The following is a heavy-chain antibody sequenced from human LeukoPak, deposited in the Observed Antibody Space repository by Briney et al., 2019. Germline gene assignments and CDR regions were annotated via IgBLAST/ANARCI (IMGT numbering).Heavy chain of an antibody. CDR2: ISYDGSNK. D-gene: IGHD3-3*01. J-gene: IGHJ5*02. CDR1: GFTFSSYA. Sequence: GGSLRLSCAASGFTFSSYAMHWVRQAPGKGLEWVAVISYDGSNKYYADSVKGRFTISRDNSKNTLYLQMNSLRAEDTAVYYCARESLLDFWSSNHNWFDPWGQGTLVTVSS. V-gene: IGHV3-30-3*01. CDR3: ARESLLDFWSSNHNWFDP.